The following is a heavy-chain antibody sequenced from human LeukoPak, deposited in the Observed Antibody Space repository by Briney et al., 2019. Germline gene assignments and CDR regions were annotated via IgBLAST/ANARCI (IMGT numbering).Heavy chain of an antibody. CDR3: VKGTGSYYVRYYLDF. CDR2: ISWNSGTI. D-gene: IGHD3-10*02. V-gene: IGHV3-9*01. J-gene: IGHJ4*02. Sequence: ESGGSLRLSCAASGFTFDDYAMHWVRQVPGKGLEWVSGISWNSGTIGYADSVMGRFTMSRDNAKNSLYLQMNSLRAEDTALYYCVKGTGSYYVRYYLDFWGQGTLVTVSS. CDR1: GFTFDDYA.